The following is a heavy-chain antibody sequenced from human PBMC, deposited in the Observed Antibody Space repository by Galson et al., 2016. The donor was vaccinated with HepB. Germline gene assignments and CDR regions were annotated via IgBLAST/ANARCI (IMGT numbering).Heavy chain of an antibody. CDR2: VXXXGTX. V-gene: IGHV4/OR15-8*02. CDR1: GASIXXXDW. J-gene: IGHJ4*02. Sequence: SETLSLTCGVSGASIXXXDWXXXVRXXPGXXXEWXXXVXXXGTXXXSPSLKSRATXXIDNSKNQXSRVGSSVXAADTAVYYCARQYTGSHLDYWGRGALVXVSS. CDR3: ARQYTGSHLDY. D-gene: IGHD1-26*01.